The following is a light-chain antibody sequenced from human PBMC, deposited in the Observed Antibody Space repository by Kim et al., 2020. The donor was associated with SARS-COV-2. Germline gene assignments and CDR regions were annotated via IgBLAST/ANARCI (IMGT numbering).Light chain of an antibody. J-gene: IGKJ1*01. CDR2: DAT. V-gene: IGKV3-11*01. Sequence: EIVLTQSPATLSLSPGERATLSCRARQTVSTYLVWYQQKPGQAPRLLIYDATYRAPGIPVRFSGSGSGTDFTLTINSLEPEDFGVYYCQQRSNWPGTFGQGTKVDIK. CDR3: QQRSNWPGT. CDR1: QTVSTY.